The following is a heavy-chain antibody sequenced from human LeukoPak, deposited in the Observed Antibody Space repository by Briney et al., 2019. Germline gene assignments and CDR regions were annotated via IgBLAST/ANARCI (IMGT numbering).Heavy chain of an antibody. Sequence: GGSLRLSCAASGFTFSSYAMHWVRQAPGKGLEWVAVISYDGSNKYYADSVKGRFTISRDNSMNTLYLQMNSLRAEDTAVYYCARDAVGIYRIIDYWGQGTLVTVSS. CDR2: ISYDGSNK. J-gene: IGHJ4*02. D-gene: IGHD6-13*01. CDR3: ARDAVGIYRIIDY. CDR1: GFTFSSYA. V-gene: IGHV3-30-3*01.